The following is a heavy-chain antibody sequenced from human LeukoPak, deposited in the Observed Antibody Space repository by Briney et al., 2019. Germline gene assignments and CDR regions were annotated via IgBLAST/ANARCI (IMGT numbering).Heavy chain of an antibody. CDR2: IYHSGST. J-gene: IGHJ4*02. D-gene: IGHD3-10*01. V-gene: IGHV4-30-2*01. CDR3: ARSPYYYGSGSLDY. Sequence: SETLSLTCAVSGGSISSGGYSWSWIRQPPGEGLEWIGYIYHSGSTYYNPSLKSRVTISVDRSKNQFSLKLSSVTAADTAVYYCARSPYYYGSGSLDYWGQGTLVTVSS. CDR1: GGSISSGGYS.